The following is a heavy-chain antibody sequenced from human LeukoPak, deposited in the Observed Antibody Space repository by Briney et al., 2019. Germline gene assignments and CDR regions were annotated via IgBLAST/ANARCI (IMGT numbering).Heavy chain of an antibody. J-gene: IGHJ3*02. V-gene: IGHV3-21*01. CDR2: ISSSSSYI. D-gene: IGHD3-10*01. Sequence: GGSLRLSCAASGFTFSSYSMNWVRQAPGKGLEWVSPISSSSSYIYYADSVKGRFTISRDNAKNSLYLQMNSLRAEDTAVYYCARTRTFGETSDAFDIWGRGTMVTVSS. CDR3: ARTRTFGETSDAFDI. CDR1: GFTFSSYS.